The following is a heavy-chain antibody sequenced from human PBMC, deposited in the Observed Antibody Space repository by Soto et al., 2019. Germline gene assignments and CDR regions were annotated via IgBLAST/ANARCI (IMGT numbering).Heavy chain of an antibody. Sequence: EVQLLESGGGLVQPGGSLRLSCAASGFTFSSYAMSWVRQAPGKGLEWVSAISGSGGSTHYADSVKGRFTISRDNSKNTLYLQMNSLRAEDTAVYYCAKGRYDYIWGSYRPWGLDYWGQGTLVTVSS. J-gene: IGHJ4*02. CDR3: AKGRYDYIWGSYRPWGLDY. V-gene: IGHV3-23*01. D-gene: IGHD3-16*02. CDR1: GFTFSSYA. CDR2: ISGSGGST.